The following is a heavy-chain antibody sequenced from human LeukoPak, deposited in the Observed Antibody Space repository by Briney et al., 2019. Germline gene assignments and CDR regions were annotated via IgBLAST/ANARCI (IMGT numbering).Heavy chain of an antibody. CDR2: MYHTGSG. CDR3: ARWALKSAFDL. D-gene: IGHD3-16*01. J-gene: IGHJ3*01. CDR1: GVSVSNNY. Sequence: SETLSLTCTVSGVSVSNNYWSWIRQAPGEGLEWIGYMYHTGSGNYNPSLKSRVTISIDTSKNQFSLDVSSVTVADSAVYYCARWALKSAFDLWGQGTTVTVAS. V-gene: IGHV4-59*02.